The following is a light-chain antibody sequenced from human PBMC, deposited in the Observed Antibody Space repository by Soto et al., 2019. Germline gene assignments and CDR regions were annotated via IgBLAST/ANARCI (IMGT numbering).Light chain of an antibody. V-gene: IGKV3-11*01. CDR3: QQRRDWPPMYT. Sequence: EIVLSQSPATLSLSPGERATLSCRASQSVSSYLAWYQQKPGQAPRLLIYDVSNRATGIPARFSGSGSGTDFTLTISSLEAEDFAVYYCQQRRDWPPMYTFGQGTKLEIK. CDR1: QSVSSY. CDR2: DVS. J-gene: IGKJ2*01.